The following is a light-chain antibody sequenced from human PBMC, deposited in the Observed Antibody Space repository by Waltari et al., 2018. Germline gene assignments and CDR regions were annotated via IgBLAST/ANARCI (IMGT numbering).Light chain of an antibody. CDR3: HQRSSWPRT. CDR2: AAS. J-gene: IGKJ2*01. CDR1: QSVRTS. Sequence: EIVLTKSPATLSLSPGERATLSCRASQSVRTSLAWYQQKPGQAPRLLIYAASNRATGIPARFSGSGSGTDFTLTISTLEPEDFAVYYCHQRSSWPRTFGQGTKLESK. V-gene: IGKV3-11*01.